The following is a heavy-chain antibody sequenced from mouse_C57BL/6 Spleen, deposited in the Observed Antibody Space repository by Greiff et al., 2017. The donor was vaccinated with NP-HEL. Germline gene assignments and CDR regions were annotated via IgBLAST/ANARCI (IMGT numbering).Heavy chain of an antibody. CDR2: IDPSDSYT. CDR1: GYTFTSYW. D-gene: IGHD1-1*01. Sequence: VQLQQSGAELVMPGASVKLSCKASGYTFTSYWMHWVKQRPGQGLEWIGEIDPSDSYTNYNQKFKGKSTLTVDKSSSTAYMQLSSLTSEDSAVYYCARYNYYGSSYGAYWGQGTLVTVSA. V-gene: IGHV1-69*01. CDR3: ARYNYYGSSYGAY. J-gene: IGHJ3*01.